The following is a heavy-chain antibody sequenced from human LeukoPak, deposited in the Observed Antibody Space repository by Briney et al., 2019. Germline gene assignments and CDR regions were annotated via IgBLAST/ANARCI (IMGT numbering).Heavy chain of an antibody. D-gene: IGHD5-18*01. J-gene: IGHJ3*02. Sequence: GGSLRLSCAPSGFTFISYGRHGVRQAPGKGLEGVAVISYDGSNKYYADSVKGRFTISRDNSKNTLYLQMNSLRAEDTAEYYCARTAMVTGHAFDIWGQGTMVTVSS. CDR1: GFTFISYG. CDR2: ISYDGSNK. CDR3: ARTAMVTGHAFDI. V-gene: IGHV3-30*03.